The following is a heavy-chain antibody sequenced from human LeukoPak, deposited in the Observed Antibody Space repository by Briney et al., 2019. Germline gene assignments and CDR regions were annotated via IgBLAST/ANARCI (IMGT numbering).Heavy chain of an antibody. CDR3: ASRYYYDSSDPGAFDI. J-gene: IGHJ3*02. CDR2: ISYDGSNK. D-gene: IGHD3-22*01. Sequence: GGSLRLSCAASGFTFSSYGMHWVRQAPGKGLEWVAVISYDGSNKYYADSVKGRFTISRDNSKNTLYLQMNSLRAEDTAVYYCASRYYYDSSDPGAFDIWGQGTMVTVSS. V-gene: IGHV3-30*03. CDR1: GFTFSSYG.